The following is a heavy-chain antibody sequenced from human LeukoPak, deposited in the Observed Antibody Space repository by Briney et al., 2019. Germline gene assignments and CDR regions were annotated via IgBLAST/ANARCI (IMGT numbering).Heavy chain of an antibody. Sequence: GGSLRLSCAASGFTFSSYDMHWVRQATGKGLEWVSAIGTAGDTYYPGSVKGRFTISRENAKNSLYLQMNSLRAGDTAVYYCARAGTAMAADAFDIWGQGTMVTVSS. V-gene: IGHV3-13*01. CDR2: IGTAGDT. J-gene: IGHJ3*02. CDR3: ARAGTAMAADAFDI. D-gene: IGHD5-18*01. CDR1: GFTFSSYD.